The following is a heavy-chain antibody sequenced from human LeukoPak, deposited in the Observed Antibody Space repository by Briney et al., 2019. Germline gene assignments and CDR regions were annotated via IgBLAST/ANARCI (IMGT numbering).Heavy chain of an antibody. J-gene: IGHJ4*02. CDR3: ARIGDYYDSSGSDY. V-gene: IGHV1-69*01. D-gene: IGHD3-22*01. CDR1: GGTFSSYA. CDR2: IIPIFGTA. Sequence: SVKVSCKASGGTFSSYAISWVRQAPGQGLEWMGGIIPIFGTANYAQKFQGRVTITADESTSTAYMELSSLRSEDTAVYYCARIGDYYDSSGSDYWGQGTLVTVSS.